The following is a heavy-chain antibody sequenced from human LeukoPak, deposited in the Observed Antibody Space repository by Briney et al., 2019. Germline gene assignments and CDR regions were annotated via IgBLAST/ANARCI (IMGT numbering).Heavy chain of an antibody. CDR1: GFTFSSYG. CDR2: ISYDGSNK. D-gene: IGHD2-15*01. Sequence: GGSLRLSCAASGFTFSSYGMHWVRQAPGKGLEWVAVISYDGSNKYYADSVKGRFTISRDNSKNTLYLQMNGLRAEDTAVYYCAKATAPVGGYYFDYWGQGTLVTVSS. CDR3: AKATAPVGGYYFDY. V-gene: IGHV3-30*18. J-gene: IGHJ4*02.